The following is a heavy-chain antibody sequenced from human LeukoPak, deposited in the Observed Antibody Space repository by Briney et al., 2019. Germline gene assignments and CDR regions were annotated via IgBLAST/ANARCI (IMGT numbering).Heavy chain of an antibody. D-gene: IGHD6-13*01. V-gene: IGHV4-34*01. CDR2: INHSGST. Sequence: SETLSLTCAVYGGTFSGYYWSWIRQPPGKGLDWIGEINHSGSTNYNPSLKSRVTISVDTSKNQFSLKLSSVTAADTAVYYCARPGYSSSWYRIPYFDYWGQGTLVTVSS. CDR1: GGTFSGYY. CDR3: ARPGYSSSWYRIPYFDY. J-gene: IGHJ4*02.